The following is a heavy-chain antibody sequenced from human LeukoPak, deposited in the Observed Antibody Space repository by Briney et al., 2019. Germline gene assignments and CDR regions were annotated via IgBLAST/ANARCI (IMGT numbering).Heavy chain of an antibody. Sequence: PGGSLRLSCAASGFTFSTYWMSWVRQAPGKGLEWVANIKQDGSDKYYVDSVKGRFTISKDNAKNSLYLQMNSLRAEDTAVYYCARVVFPSRVSDYWGREPWSPSPQ. CDR3: ARVVFPSRVSDY. D-gene: IGHD2-21*01. V-gene: IGHV3-7*01. CDR1: GFTFSTYW. J-gene: IGHJ4*02. CDR2: IKQDGSDK.